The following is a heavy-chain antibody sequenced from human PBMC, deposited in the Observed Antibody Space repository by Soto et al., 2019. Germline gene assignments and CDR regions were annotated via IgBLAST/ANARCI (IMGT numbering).Heavy chain of an antibody. CDR3: ARVGPAHYYDSSGYYSPLDY. D-gene: IGHD3-22*01. CDR1: GDTFSSYA. CDR2: IIPMFGTA. V-gene: IGHV1-69*01. J-gene: IGHJ4*02. Sequence: QVQLMQSGAEVKKPGSSVKVSCKASGDTFSSYAINWVRQAPGQGLEWMGGIIPMFGTANYAQKFKGRVTITAGESTSTVYMELSSLRSEDTAVYYCARVGPAHYYDSSGYYSPLDYLGQGTLVTVSS.